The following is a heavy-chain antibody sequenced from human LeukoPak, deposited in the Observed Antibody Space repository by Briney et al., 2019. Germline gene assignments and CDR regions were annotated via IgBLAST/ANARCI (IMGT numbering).Heavy chain of an antibody. CDR2: IYPGDSDT. Sequence: WIGWVRQMPGKGLEWMGIIYPGDSDTRYSPSFQGQVTISADKSISTAYLQWSSLKASDTAMYYCARRANILTGWTYYFDYWGQGTLVTVSS. CDR1: W. V-gene: IGHV5-51*01. CDR3: ARRANILTGWTYYFDY. J-gene: IGHJ4*02. D-gene: IGHD3-9*01.